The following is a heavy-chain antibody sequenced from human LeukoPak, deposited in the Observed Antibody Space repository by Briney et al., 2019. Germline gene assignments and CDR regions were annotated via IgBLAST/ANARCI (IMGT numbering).Heavy chain of an antibody. CDR3: ARGQYYDILTGYYPWNY. J-gene: IGHJ4*02. CDR2: ISSSSSYI. CDR1: GFTFSSYA. D-gene: IGHD3-9*01. V-gene: IGHV3-21*01. Sequence: PGGSLRLSCAASGFTFSSYAMSWVRQAPGKGLEWVSSISSSSSYIYYADSVKGRFTISRDNAKNSLYLQMNSLRAEDTAVYYCARGQYYDILTGYYPWNYWGQGTLVTVSS.